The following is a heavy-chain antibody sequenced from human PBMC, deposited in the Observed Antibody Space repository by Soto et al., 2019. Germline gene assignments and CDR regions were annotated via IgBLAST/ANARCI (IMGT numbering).Heavy chain of an antibody. D-gene: IGHD1-1*01. CDR1: GGTFSSYT. CDR3: ARNGTLTGYSYGMDV. V-gene: IGHV1-69*01. J-gene: IGHJ6*02. Sequence: QVQLVQSGAEVKKPGSSVKVSCKASGGTFSSYTINWVRQAPGQGLEWMGGIIPIFDTANYAQKFQGRVTITADESTSTSYMEVSSLRYEDTAVYYCARNGTLTGYSYGMDVWGQGTTVTVSS. CDR2: IIPIFDTA.